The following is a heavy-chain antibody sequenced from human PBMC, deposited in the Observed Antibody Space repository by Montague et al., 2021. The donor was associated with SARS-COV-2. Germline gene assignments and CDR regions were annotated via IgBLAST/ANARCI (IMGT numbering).Heavy chain of an antibody. V-gene: IGHV3-74*01. Sequence: SLRLSCAASGFTFSNYCMHWVRQAPGKGLEWVSRINSDGRSTTYADSVKGRFTISRDNAKNTVYLHMNSLRAEDSAVYYCASDSRYSGYEADYWGQGTLVTVSS. D-gene: IGHD5-12*01. CDR1: GFTFSNYC. CDR2: INSDGRST. J-gene: IGHJ4*02. CDR3: ASDSRYSGYEADY.